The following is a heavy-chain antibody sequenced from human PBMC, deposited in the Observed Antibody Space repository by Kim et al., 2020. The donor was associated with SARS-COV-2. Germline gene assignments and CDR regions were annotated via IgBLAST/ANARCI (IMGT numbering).Heavy chain of an antibody. Sequence: GGSLRLSCAASGFTFSDYYMSWIRQAPGKGLEWVSYISSSGSTIYYADSVKGRFTISRDNAKNSLYLQMNSLRAEDTAVYYCARAKPLEYYDILTGYYIGGNWFDPWGQGTLVTVSS. D-gene: IGHD3-9*01. V-gene: IGHV3-11*01. CDR2: ISSSGSTI. CDR1: GFTFSDYY. CDR3: ARAKPLEYYDILTGYYIGGNWFDP. J-gene: IGHJ5*02.